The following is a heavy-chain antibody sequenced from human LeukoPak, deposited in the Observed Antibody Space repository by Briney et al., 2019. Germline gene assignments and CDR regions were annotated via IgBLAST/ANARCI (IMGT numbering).Heavy chain of an antibody. Sequence: SETLSLTCSASIGSISSSKWWSWVRQSPVKGLEWIGEIYLYGTTNYNPSFTSRVTMSVDRSRNQFSLKLTSVTAADTAVYYCARQKWEQQGRDYYFNGLDVWGPGTTVIVSS. CDR2: IYLYGTT. J-gene: IGHJ6*02. CDR1: IGSISSSKW. CDR3: ARQKWEQQGRDYYFNGLDV. V-gene: IGHV4-4*02. D-gene: IGHD1/OR15-1a*01.